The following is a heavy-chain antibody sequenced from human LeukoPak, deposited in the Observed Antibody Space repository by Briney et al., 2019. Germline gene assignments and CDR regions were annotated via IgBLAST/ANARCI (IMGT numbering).Heavy chain of an antibody. D-gene: IGHD3-9*01. V-gene: IGHV1-2*02. Sequence: ASVKVSCKASGYTFTGYYMHWVRQAPGQGLEWMGWINTYNGDTNYAQKFQGRVAMTTDTSTSTVYIELRSLTSDDTAAYYCAREWWGYDVLTGDNWFDPWGQGTLVTVSS. CDR3: AREWWGYDVLTGDNWFDP. J-gene: IGHJ5*02. CDR1: GYTFTGYY. CDR2: INTYNGDT.